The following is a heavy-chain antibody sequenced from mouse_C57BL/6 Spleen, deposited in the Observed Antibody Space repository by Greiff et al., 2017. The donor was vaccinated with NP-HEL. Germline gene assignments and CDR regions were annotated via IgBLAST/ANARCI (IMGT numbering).Heavy chain of an antibody. J-gene: IGHJ2*01. Sequence: EVKLVESGPGLVKPSQSLSLTCSVTGYSITSGYYWNWIRQFPGNKLEWMGYISYDGSNNYNPSLKNRISITRDTSKNQFFLKLNSVTTEDTATYYCARMGPSYYFDYWGQGTTLTVSS. CDR3: ARMGPSYYFDY. CDR1: GYSITSGYY. V-gene: IGHV3-6*01. CDR2: ISYDGSN. D-gene: IGHD4-1*01.